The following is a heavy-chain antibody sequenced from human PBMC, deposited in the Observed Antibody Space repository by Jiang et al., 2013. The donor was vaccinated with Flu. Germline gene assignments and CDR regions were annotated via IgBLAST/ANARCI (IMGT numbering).Heavy chain of an antibody. CDR2: IDWDDDK. CDR1: GFSLSTSGMC. J-gene: IGHJ4*02. D-gene: IGHD3-9*01. V-gene: IGHV2-70*01. CDR3: ARMDYDILTGYYIDY. Sequence: KPTQTLTLTCTFSGFSLSTSGMCVSWIRQPPGKALEWLALIDWDDDKYYSTSLKTRLTISKDTSKNQVVLTMTNMDPVDTATYYCARMDYDILTGYYIDYWGQGTLVTVSS.